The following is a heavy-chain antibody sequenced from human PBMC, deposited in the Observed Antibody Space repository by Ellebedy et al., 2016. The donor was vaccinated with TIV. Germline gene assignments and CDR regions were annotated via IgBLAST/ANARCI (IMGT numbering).Heavy chain of an antibody. D-gene: IGHD1-26*01. J-gene: IGHJ6*02. V-gene: IGHV3-48*03. CDR2: ISSSGTTV. Sequence: GESLKISCAASGFPFSHYEMIWVRQAPGKGLEWISYISSSGTTVYYADSVKGRLTISRDNAKNSLHLQMNSLRAEDTAVYYCAGGYYAKDYYYYSGMDVWGQGTTVAVSS. CDR3: AGGYYAKDYYYYSGMDV. CDR1: GFPFSHYE.